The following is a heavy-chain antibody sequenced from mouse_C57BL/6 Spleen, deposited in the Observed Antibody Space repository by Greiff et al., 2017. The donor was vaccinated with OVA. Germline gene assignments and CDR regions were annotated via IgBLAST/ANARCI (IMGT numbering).Heavy chain of an antibody. V-gene: IGHV1-82*01. D-gene: IGHD2-3*01. CDR3: ARSDGYFDY. CDR2: IYPGDGDT. CDR1: GYAFSSSW. J-gene: IGHJ2*01. Sequence: VQLQQSGPELVKPGASVKISCKASGYAFSSSWMNWVKQRPGKGLEWIGRIYPGDGDTNYNGKLKGKATLTADKSSSTAYMQLSSLTSEDSAVYFCARSDGYFDYWGQGTTLTVSS.